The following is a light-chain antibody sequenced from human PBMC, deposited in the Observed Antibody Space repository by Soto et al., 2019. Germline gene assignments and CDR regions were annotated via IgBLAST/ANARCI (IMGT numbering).Light chain of an antibody. CDR1: SSDIGGYTY. J-gene: IGLJ1*01. Sequence: QSALTQPRSVSGSPGQSVTISCTGTSSDIGGYTYVSWYQQHPGKAPKVIIYDVSERPSGVPDRFSGSKSGNTASLTISGLQPEDEADYYCCSFAGPQSFEVFGEGNKVTV. V-gene: IGLV2-11*01. CDR2: DVS. CDR3: CSFAGPQSFEV.